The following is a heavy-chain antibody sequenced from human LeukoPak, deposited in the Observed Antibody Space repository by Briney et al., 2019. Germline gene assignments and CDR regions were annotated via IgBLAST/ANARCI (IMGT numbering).Heavy chain of an antibody. V-gene: IGHV3-30*04. J-gene: IGHJ4*02. CDR3: AREKQSGGTPFDY. Sequence: QPGRSLRLSCVASGFTFTGHSMHWVRQAPGKGLEWVAVVADDEKTIFYADSLNGRFTVSRDNSKNTVYLQMNSLRDEDTAVYYCAREKQSGGTPFDYWGQGSLVTVSS. CDR1: GFTFTGHS. D-gene: IGHD1-26*01. CDR2: VADDEKTI.